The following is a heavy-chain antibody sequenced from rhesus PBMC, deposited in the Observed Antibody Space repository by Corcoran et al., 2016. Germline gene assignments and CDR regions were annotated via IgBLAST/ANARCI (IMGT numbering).Heavy chain of an antibody. CDR3: ARRHDIVVVWSATENTVLGVVATGGFDY. D-gene: IGHD2-21*01. Sequence: DVQLVESGGGLVQPGGSLRLSCAASGFTFLAHYMPWVRQAPGKGLEWVSRIRRGSGSTTWYPDSVNVRLTIYRENAKNTLYVQTKSMIAEDTAVYYCARRHDIVVVWSATENTVLGVVATGGFDYWGQGVLVTVSS. J-gene: IGHJ4*01. CDR2: IRRGSGSTT. CDR1: GFTFLAHY. V-gene: IGHV3-110*02.